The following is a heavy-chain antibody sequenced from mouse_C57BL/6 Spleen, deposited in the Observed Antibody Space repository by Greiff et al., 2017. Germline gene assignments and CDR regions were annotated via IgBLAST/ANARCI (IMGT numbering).Heavy chain of an antibody. CDR1: GYTFTSYW. D-gene: IGHD1-1*01. Sequence: VQLQQPGAELVRPGSSVKLSCKASGYTFTSYWMDWVKQRPGQGLEWIGNIYPSDSETHYNQKFKDKATLTVDKSSSTAYMQLSSLTSEDSAVYYCARYYGSSHSFAYWGQGTLVTVSA. CDR2: IYPSDSET. CDR3: ARYYGSSHSFAY. J-gene: IGHJ3*01. V-gene: IGHV1-61*01.